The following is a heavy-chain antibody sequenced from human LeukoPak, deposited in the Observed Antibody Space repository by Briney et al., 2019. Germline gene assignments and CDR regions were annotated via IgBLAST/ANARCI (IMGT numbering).Heavy chain of an antibody. J-gene: IGHJ4*02. CDR3: ARHGTISSESYFDY. V-gene: IGHV4-59*08. D-gene: IGHD1-14*01. CDR1: GGSVSSYY. Sequence: SETLSLTCSVSGGSVSSYYWSWIRQSPGKGLEWIGYIHNSGRTNYNPSLKSRVTGFVDTSKNQVSLRLSSVTAADTAVYYCARHGTISSESYFDYWDQGALVTVSS. CDR2: IHNSGRT.